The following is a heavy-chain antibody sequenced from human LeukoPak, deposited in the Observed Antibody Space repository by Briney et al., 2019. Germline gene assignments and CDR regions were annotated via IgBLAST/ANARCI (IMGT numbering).Heavy chain of an antibody. V-gene: IGHV3-53*01. CDR2: IYSGGST. CDR1: GFIVRSNH. D-gene: IGHD3-10*01. J-gene: IGHJ4*02. Sequence: GSLRLSCAASGFIVRSNHMSWVRQAPGKGLEWVSLIYSGGSTYYADPVKGRFTISRANSKNTLYLQMNSLRAEDTAVYFCAGDGPGSYSDFDYWGQGTLVSVSS. CDR3: AGDGPGSYSDFDY.